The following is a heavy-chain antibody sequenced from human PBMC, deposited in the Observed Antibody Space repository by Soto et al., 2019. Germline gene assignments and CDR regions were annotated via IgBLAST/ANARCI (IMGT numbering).Heavy chain of an antibody. J-gene: IGHJ4*02. CDR2: ISAYNGNT. CDR1: GYTFTSYG. CDR3: ARVWGTVTTGLFDY. V-gene: IGHV1-18*01. D-gene: IGHD4-17*01. Sequence: GASVKVSCKASGYTFTSYGISWVRQAPGQGLEWMGWISAYNGNTNYAQKLQGRITMTTDTSTSTAYMELRSLRSDDTAVYYCARVWGTVTTGLFDYWGQGTLVTVSS.